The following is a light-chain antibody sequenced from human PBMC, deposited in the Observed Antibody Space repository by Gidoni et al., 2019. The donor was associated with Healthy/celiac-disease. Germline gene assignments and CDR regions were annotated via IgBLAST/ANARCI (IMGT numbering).Light chain of an antibody. CDR1: TGAVTSGHY. V-gene: IGLV7-46*01. Sequence: QSVVTPEPSLTVSPGGPVTLTCGSSTGAVTSGHYPYWFQQKPGQAPRTLIYDTSNKHSWTPARFSGSLLGGKAALTLSGAQPEDEAEYYCLRSYSGARPGVFGGGTKLTVL. CDR3: LRSYSGARPGV. CDR2: DTS. J-gene: IGLJ2*01.